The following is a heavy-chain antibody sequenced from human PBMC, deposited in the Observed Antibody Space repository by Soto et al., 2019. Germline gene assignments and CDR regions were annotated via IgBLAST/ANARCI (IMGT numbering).Heavy chain of an antibody. J-gene: IGHJ4*02. V-gene: IGHV4-34*01. Sequence: QVQLQQWGAGLLKPSETLSLTCAVYGGSFSGYYWTWIRQPPGTGLEWIGEINHSGSTNYNTSLKSRVTIAVDTSKNQFSPKLTSVTAADTAVYYCARDKITGLFDYWGQGTLVTVSS. CDR1: GGSFSGYY. CDR2: INHSGST. D-gene: IGHD2-8*02. CDR3: ARDKITGLFDY.